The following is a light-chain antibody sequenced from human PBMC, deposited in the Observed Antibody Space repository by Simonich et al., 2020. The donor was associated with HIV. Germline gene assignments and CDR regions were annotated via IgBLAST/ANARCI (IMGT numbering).Light chain of an antibody. V-gene: IGKV4-1*01. CDR1: QSVLYSSNNKNY. CDR3: QQYHSTPLT. Sequence: DIVMTQSPDSLAVSLGERATINCKSSQSVLYSSNNKNYLVWYQQKPGQPPKLLIYWASTRESGVPDRFSGSGSGTDFTLTISSLHAEDVAVYYCQQYHSTPLTFGGGTKVEIK. CDR2: WAS. J-gene: IGKJ4*01.